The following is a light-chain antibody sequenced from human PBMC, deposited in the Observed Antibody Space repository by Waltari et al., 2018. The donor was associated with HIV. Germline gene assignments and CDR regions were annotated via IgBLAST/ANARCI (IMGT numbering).Light chain of an antibody. V-gene: IGKV4-1*01. CDR3: QQYYSNPWT. J-gene: IGKJ1*01. Sequence: DIVMTQSPDSLAVSLGERATFNCTSSQSILYISNNKNYLAWYQQKPGQPPTLLIYWASSREPGVPHRFSGRGSGTDFTLTISSLQAEDVAIYYCQQYYSNPWTFGQGTKVEIK. CDR2: WAS. CDR1: QSILYISNNKNY.